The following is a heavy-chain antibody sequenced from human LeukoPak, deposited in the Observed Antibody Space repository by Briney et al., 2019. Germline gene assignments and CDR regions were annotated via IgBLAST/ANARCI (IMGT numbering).Heavy chain of an antibody. CDR1: GFPFSGYS. CDR2: ISHSGSTT. J-gene: IGHJ3*02. Sequence: PGGSLRLSCAASGFPFSGYSMNWVRQAPGKGLEWVSAISHSGSTTYYADSVKGRFTISRDNSKNMLYLQMNSLRAEDTAVFSCAKAPPPYCSGGSCFDAFDIWGQGTMVTVSS. V-gene: IGHV3-23*01. D-gene: IGHD2-15*01. CDR3: AKAPPPYCSGGSCFDAFDI.